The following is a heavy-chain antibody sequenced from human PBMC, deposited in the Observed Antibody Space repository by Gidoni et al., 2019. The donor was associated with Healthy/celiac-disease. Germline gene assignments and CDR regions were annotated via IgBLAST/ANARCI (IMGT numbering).Heavy chain of an antibody. CDR2: ISSSGSTI. J-gene: IGHJ4*02. Sequence: QVQLVESGGGLVKPGGSLRLSCAASGFTFSDYYMSWIRQAPGKGLEWVSYISSSGSTIYYADSVKGRFTISRDNVKNSLYLQMNSLRAEDTAVYYCATQKRDDYGDRHAPIDYWGQGTLVTVSS. D-gene: IGHD4-17*01. V-gene: IGHV3-11*01. CDR1: GFTFSDYY. CDR3: ATQKRDDYGDRHAPIDY.